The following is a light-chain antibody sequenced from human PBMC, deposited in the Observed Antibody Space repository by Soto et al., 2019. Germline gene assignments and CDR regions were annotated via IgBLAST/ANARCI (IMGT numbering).Light chain of an antibody. Sequence: QSALTQPASVSGSPGQSITISCTGTSSDVGSYNLVSWYQQHPGKAPKLMIYEGSKRTSGVSNRFSGSKSGNTASLTISGLQAEDEADYYCCSFAGSSPWVFGGGTKLTVL. CDR2: EGS. J-gene: IGLJ3*02. V-gene: IGLV2-23*01. CDR3: CSFAGSSPWV. CDR1: SSDVGSYNL.